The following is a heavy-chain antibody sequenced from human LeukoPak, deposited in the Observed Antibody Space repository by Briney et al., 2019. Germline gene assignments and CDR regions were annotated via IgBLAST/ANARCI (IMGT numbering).Heavy chain of an antibody. J-gene: IGHJ4*02. CDR2: INHSGST. V-gene: IGHV4-34*01. CDR1: GGSFSGYY. Sequence: SETLSLTCAVYGGSFSGYYWSWIRQPPGKGLEWIGEINHSGSTNYNPSLKSRVTISVDTSKNQFSLRLSSVTAADTAVYYCARGRGSFFYGSGKPKLDYWGQGTLVTVSS. D-gene: IGHD3-10*01. CDR3: ARGRGSFFYGSGKPKLDY.